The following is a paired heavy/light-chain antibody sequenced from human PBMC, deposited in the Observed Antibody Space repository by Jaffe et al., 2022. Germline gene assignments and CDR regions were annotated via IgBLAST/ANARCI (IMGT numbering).Light chain of an antibody. Sequence: QSALTQPASVSGSPGQSITISCTGTSSDVGSYNLVSWYQQHPGKAPKLMIYEVSKRPSGVSNRFSGSKSGNTASLTISGLQAEDEADYYCCSYAGSSTYYVFGTGTKVTVL. CDR2: EVS. CDR1: SSDVGSYNL. V-gene: IGLV2-23*02. CDR3: CSYAGSSTYYV. J-gene: IGLJ1*01.
Heavy chain of an antibody. D-gene: IGHD2-15*01. CDR1: GFTFSDYY. Sequence: QVQLVESGGGLVKPGGSLRLSCAASGFTFSDYYMSWIRQAPGKGLEWVSYISSSGSTIYYADSVKGRFTISRDNAKNSLYLQMNSLRAEDTAVYYCARSGRRVVVVASYLADWGQGTLVTVSS. CDR2: ISSSGSTI. CDR3: ARSGRRVVVVASYLAD. J-gene: IGHJ4*02. V-gene: IGHV3-11*01.